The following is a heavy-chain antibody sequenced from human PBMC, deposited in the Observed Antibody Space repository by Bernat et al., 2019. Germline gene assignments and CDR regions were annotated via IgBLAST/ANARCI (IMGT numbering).Heavy chain of an antibody. CDR1: GFTFSSYA. CDR2: ISYDGHTK. D-gene: IGHD6-25*01. V-gene: IGHV3-30*01. Sequence: QVQLVESGGGVVQPGRSLRLSCAASGFTFSSYAMHWVRQAPGKGLEWVAVISYDGHTKIYVDSVKGRFAISRDNSKNTLYLQMNSLRVEDTAVYYCVKEGHSRGYGAYFDSWGQGALVTVSS. CDR3: VKEGHSRGYGAYFDS. J-gene: IGHJ4*02.